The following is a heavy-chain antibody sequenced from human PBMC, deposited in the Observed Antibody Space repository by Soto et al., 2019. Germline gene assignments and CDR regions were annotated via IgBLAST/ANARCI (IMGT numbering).Heavy chain of an antibody. J-gene: IGHJ3*02. V-gene: IGHV1-18*01. CDR1: GYTFTSYG. CDR3: ARVLSSSWYDAFDI. Sequence: ASVKVSCKASGYTFTSYGISWVRQAPGQGLEWMGWISAYNGNTNYAQKLQGRVTMTTDTSTSTAYMELRSLRSDDTAVYYCARVLSSSWYDAFDIWGQGTMVTVSS. D-gene: IGHD6-13*01. CDR2: ISAYNGNT.